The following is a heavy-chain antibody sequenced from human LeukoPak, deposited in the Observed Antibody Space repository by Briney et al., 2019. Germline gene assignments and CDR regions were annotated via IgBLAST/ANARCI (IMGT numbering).Heavy chain of an antibody. Sequence: SETLSLTCAVYGGSFSGNYWSWIRQPPGRGLEWIGEINHSGSTNYNPSLKSRVTISVDTSKNQFSLKLSSVTAADTAVYYCARAVPYYDFWSGYYLNWFDPWGQGTLVTVSS. CDR1: GGSFSGNY. CDR3: ARAVPYYDFWSGYYLNWFDP. D-gene: IGHD3-3*01. V-gene: IGHV4-34*01. CDR2: INHSGST. J-gene: IGHJ5*02.